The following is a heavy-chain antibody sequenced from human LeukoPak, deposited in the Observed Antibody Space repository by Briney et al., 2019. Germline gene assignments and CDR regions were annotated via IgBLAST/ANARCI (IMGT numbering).Heavy chain of an antibody. V-gene: IGHV4-34*01. CDR1: GGSFSGYY. D-gene: IGHD3-10*01. Sequence: PSETLSLTCAVYGGSFSGYYWSWIRQPPGKGLEWTGEINHSGSTNYNPSLKSRVTISVDTSKNQFSLKLSSVTAADTAVYYCARFTRTKYGSGRSRFDPWGQGTLVTVSS. J-gene: IGHJ5*02. CDR2: INHSGST. CDR3: ARFTRTKYGSGRSRFDP.